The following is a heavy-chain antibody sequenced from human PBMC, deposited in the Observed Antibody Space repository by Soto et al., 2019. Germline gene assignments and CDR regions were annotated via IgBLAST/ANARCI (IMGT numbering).Heavy chain of an antibody. CDR2: IRSKAYGGTT. V-gene: IGHV3-49*03. D-gene: IGHD1-1*01. CDR1: GFTFGDYA. J-gene: IGHJ6*02. CDR3: TRTEGDTWNDYYYGMDV. Sequence: PGGSLRLSCTASGFTFGDYAMSWFRQAPGKGLEWVGFIRSKAYGGTTEYAASVKGRFTISRDDSKSIAYLQMNSLKTEDTAVYYCTRTEGDTWNDYYYGMDVWGQGTTVTVSS.